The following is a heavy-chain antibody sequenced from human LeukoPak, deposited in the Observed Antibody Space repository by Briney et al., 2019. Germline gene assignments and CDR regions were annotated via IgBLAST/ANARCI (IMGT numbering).Heavy chain of an antibody. Sequence: SETLSLTCTVSGGSISSSSFYWGWIRQPPGKGLEWIGSISYSGITYYNPSLKSRLTISVDTSKKQFSLKLSSVTAADTAVYYCARDGTLVGATGYYYYMDVWGKGTTVTVSS. D-gene: IGHD1-26*01. CDR1: GGSISSSSFY. CDR2: ISYSGIT. J-gene: IGHJ6*03. V-gene: IGHV4-39*07. CDR3: ARDGTLVGATGYYYYMDV.